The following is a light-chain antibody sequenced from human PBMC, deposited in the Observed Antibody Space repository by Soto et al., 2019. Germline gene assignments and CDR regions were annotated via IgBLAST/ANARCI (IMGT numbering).Light chain of an antibody. Sequence: EIFLTQSPGTLSLSPGERATLSCRASQSVSSSFLAWYQQKPGQAPRLLIYGASIRATGIPDRLSGSGSGTDFTHTISRVEPEDFSVYYCQQYGSSPWMCAQGTKEQI. J-gene: IGKJ1*01. CDR2: GAS. CDR3: QQYGSSPWM. V-gene: IGKV3-20*01. CDR1: QSVSSSF.